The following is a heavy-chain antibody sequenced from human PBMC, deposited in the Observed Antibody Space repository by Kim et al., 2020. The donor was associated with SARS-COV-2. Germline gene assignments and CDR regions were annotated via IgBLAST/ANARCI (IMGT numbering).Heavy chain of an antibody. CDR1: GGSFSGYH. CDR3: ARGRAINILWGSYRGWDY. D-gene: IGHD3-16*02. CDR2: VNYGGVT. Sequence: SETLSLTCAVYGGSFSGYHWNWIRQPPGKGLQWIGEVNYGGVTNYNPSLKSRVIISADSSKSQVSLRLKYVTAADTAVYYCARGRAINILWGSYRGWDYWGQGNLVTVSS. V-gene: IGHV4-34*01. J-gene: IGHJ4*02.